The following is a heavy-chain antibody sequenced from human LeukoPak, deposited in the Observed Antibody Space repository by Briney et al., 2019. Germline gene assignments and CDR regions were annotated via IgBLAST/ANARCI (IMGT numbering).Heavy chain of an antibody. D-gene: IGHD3-3*01. J-gene: IGHJ6*03. CDR1: GGTFSSYA. CDR2: IIPIFGTA. Sequence: ASVKVSCKASGGTFSSYAISWVRQAPGQGLEWMGGIIPIFGTANYAQKFQGRVTITTDESTSTAYMELSSLRSEDTAVYYCARVPFFGHRNYYYYYMDVWGKGTTVTVSS. CDR3: ARVPFFGHRNYYYYYMDV. V-gene: IGHV1-69*05.